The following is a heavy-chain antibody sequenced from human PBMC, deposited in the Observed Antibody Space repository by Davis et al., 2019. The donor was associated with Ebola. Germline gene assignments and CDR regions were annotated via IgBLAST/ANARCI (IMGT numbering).Heavy chain of an antibody. J-gene: IGHJ5*02. D-gene: IGHD4-11*01. V-gene: IGHV3-30*02. CDR3: AKESETVLST. Sequence: GGSLRLSCAESGFIFSNYAMHWVRQAPGKGLEWVAFTQYDGNYQYYSDSLKGRFTISRDNSINTLFLQMNSLRADDTAVYYCAKESETVLSTWGQGTLVTVSS. CDR1: GFIFSNYA. CDR2: TQYDGNYQ.